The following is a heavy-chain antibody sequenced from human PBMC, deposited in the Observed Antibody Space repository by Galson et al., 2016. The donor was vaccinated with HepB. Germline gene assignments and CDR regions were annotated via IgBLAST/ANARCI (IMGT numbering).Heavy chain of an antibody. J-gene: IGHJ2*01. CDR1: GFTFDNYT. CDR3: ARSLGWYFDV. Sequence: SLRLSCAASGFTFDNYTMNWLRQAPGKGLEWVSSVSHSSTYVYYAGSVEGRFTISRDNAKNSLYLEMNSLRVEDTAVFYCARSLGWYFDVWGRGTLVTVSS. V-gene: IGHV3-21*01. CDR2: VSHSSTYV. D-gene: IGHD6-6*01.